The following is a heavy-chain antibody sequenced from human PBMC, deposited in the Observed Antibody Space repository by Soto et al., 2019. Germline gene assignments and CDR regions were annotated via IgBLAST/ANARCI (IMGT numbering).Heavy chain of an antibody. V-gene: IGHV3-33*01. Sequence: GGSLRLSCAASGFTFSSYGMHWVRQAPGKGLEWVAVIWYDGSNKYYADSVKGRFTISRDNSKNTLYLQMNSLRAEDTAVYYCARAGQQLGKYYYYYGMDVWGQGTTVTVSS. CDR2: IWYDGSNK. CDR1: GFTFSSYG. J-gene: IGHJ6*02. D-gene: IGHD6-13*01. CDR3: ARAGQQLGKYYYYYGMDV.